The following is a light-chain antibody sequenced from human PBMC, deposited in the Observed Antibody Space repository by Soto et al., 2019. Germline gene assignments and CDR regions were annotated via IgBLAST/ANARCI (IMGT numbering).Light chain of an antibody. CDR2: ATS. CDR3: QRYGASSFT. V-gene: IGKV3-20*01. CDR1: QSVDSSY. J-gene: IGKJ2*01. Sequence: EVVLHQSPGTLSLSPGERANLSCRASQSVDSSYLSWYQHKPGQAPRLLNYATSSRATGNPDRFSGSGSGTDFTLTISRLEPEAFAVYYCQRYGASSFTFGQGTNLEI.